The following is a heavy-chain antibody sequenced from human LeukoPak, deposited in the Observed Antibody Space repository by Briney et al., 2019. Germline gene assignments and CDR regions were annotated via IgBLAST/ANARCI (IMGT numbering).Heavy chain of an antibody. CDR1: GGSISSYY. CDR3: ARPPYCGGDCYWDAFDI. CDR2: IYYSGST. Sequence: SETLSLTCTVSGGSISSYYWSWIRQPPGKGLELIGYIYYSGSTNYNPSLKSRVTISVDTSKNQFSLKLSSVTAADTAVYYCARPPYCGGDCYWDAFDIWGQGTMVTVSS. V-gene: IGHV4-59*08. J-gene: IGHJ3*02. D-gene: IGHD2-21*02.